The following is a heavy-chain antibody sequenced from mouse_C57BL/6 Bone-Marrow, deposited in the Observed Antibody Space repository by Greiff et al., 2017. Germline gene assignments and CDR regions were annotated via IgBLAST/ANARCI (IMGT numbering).Heavy chain of an antibody. Sequence: EVQGVESEGGLVQPGSSMKLSCTASGFTFSDYYMAWVRQVPEKGLEWVANINYDGSSTYYLDSLKSRFIISKDNAKNILYLQKSSLKSEDTATYYCARGPNYYGRIYAMDYWGQGTSVTVSS. CDR2: INYDGSST. CDR1: GFTFSDYY. CDR3: ARGPNYYGRIYAMDY. J-gene: IGHJ4*01. V-gene: IGHV5-16*01. D-gene: IGHD1-1*01.